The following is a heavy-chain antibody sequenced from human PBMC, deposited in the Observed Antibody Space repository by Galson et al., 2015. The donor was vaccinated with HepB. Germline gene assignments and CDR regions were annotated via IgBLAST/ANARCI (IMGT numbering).Heavy chain of an antibody. D-gene: IGHD3-10*01. V-gene: IGHV1-18*04. Sequence: SVKVSCKASGYTFTTYGISWVRQAPGQGLEWMGWISAHSGHTNYAQNLQGRVTLTTDTSTSTAYLELRSLTSDDTAVYYWARDVLHGSDIWGQGTTVTVTS. CDR1: GYTFTTYG. CDR2: ISAHSGHT. J-gene: IGHJ6*02. CDR3: ARDVLHGSDI.